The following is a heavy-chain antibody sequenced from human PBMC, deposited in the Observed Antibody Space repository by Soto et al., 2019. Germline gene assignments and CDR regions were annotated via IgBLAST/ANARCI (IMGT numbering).Heavy chain of an antibody. CDR3: TTEALLREKTKVVTPLGY. CDR2: IKRKTDGGTT. V-gene: IGHV3-15*07. Sequence: EVQLVESGGGLVKPGGSLRLSCAASGFTFSNAWMNWVRQAPGKGLEWFGRIKRKTDGGTTDYAAPVNGRFTISRDDSKNTLYRQRNGVKNEDTAVSYCTTEALLREKTKVVTPLGYLGQGTLVTVSS. CDR1: GFTFSNAW. D-gene: IGHD2-21*02. J-gene: IGHJ4*02.